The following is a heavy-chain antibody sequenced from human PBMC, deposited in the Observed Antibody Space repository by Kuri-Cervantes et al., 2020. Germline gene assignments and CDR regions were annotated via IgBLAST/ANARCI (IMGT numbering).Heavy chain of an antibody. Sequence: GESLKISCAASGFTFSSYGMHWVRQAPGKGLEWVSSISSSSSYIYYADSVKGRFTVSRDNAKNMLYLQMNSLRVEDTALYYCARSDWFDPWGQGTLVTVSS. CDR1: GFTFSSYG. J-gene: IGHJ5*02. CDR3: ARSDWFDP. V-gene: IGHV3-21*01. CDR2: ISSSSSYI.